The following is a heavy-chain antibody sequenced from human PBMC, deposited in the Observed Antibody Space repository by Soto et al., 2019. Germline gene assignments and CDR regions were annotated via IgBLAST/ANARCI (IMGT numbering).Heavy chain of an antibody. CDR1: GGTFSSYA. V-gene: IGHV1-69*13. J-gene: IGHJ4*02. CDR2: IIPIFGAA. CDR3: ARSIAAAAKITFYLFDY. D-gene: IGHD6-13*01. Sequence: SVKVSCKASGGTFSSYAISWVRQAPGQGLEWMGGIIPIFGAANYAQKFQGRVTITADESTSTAYMELSSLRSEDTAVYYCARSIAAAAKITFYLFDYWGQGTLVTVSS.